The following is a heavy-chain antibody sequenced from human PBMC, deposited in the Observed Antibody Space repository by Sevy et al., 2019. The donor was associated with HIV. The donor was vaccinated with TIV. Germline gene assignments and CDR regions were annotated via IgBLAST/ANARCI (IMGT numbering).Heavy chain of an antibody. V-gene: IGHV1-24*01. Sequence: ASVKVSCKVSGYTLTQFSMHWVRQAPGKGLEWMTTFDPEDGDPEDGKTIYAQKFLGRVTMTEDTSTDSAYMELSSLRSDDTAVYYCATTKDYYDSSGYPFDYWGQGTLVTVSS. CDR3: ATTKDYYDSSGYPFDY. D-gene: IGHD3-22*01. CDR2: FDPEDGDPEDGKT. J-gene: IGHJ4*02. CDR1: GYTLTQFS.